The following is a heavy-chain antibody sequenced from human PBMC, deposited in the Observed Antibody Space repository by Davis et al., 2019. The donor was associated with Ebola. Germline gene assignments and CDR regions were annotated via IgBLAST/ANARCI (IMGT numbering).Heavy chain of an antibody. Sequence: MPSETLSLTCAVYGGSFSGYYWSWIRQPPGKGLEWIGEINHSGSTNYNPSLKSRVTISVDTSKNQFSLKLSSVTAADTAVYYCARGRTRVLFYYYYGMDVWGQGTTVTVSS. D-gene: IGHD1-7*01. CDR1: GGSFSGYY. CDR3: ARGRTRVLFYYYYGMDV. V-gene: IGHV4-34*01. CDR2: INHSGST. J-gene: IGHJ6*02.